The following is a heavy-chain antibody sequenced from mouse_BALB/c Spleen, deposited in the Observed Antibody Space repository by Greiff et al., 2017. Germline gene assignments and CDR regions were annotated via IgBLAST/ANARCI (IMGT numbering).Heavy chain of an antibody. V-gene: IGHV14-3*02. D-gene: IGHD1-2*01. Sequence: VQLQQSGAELVKPGASVKLSCTASVFNIKDTYMHWVKQRPEQGLEWIGRIDPANGNTKYDPKFQGKATITADTSSNTAYLQLSSLTSEDTAVYYCARSMDYGSFDYWGQGTTLTVSS. CDR3: ARSMDYGSFDY. CDR1: VFNIKDTY. CDR2: IDPANGNT. J-gene: IGHJ2*01.